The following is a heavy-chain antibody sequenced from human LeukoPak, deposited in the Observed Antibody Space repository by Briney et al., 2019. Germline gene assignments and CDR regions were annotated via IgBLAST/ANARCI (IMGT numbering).Heavy chain of an antibody. CDR2: ISAYNGDT. CDR3: ARDPSNTSGNYPYFDY. D-gene: IGHD3-22*01. CDR1: GYTFTRHG. V-gene: IGHV1-18*01. Sequence: GASVKVSCKASGYTFTRHGIGWVRQAPGQGLEWMGWISAYNGDTKYAQNFQGRVTITTDTSTTTAYTELRSLRFDDTAVYYCARDPSNTSGNYPYFDYWGQGTLVTVSS. J-gene: IGHJ4*02.